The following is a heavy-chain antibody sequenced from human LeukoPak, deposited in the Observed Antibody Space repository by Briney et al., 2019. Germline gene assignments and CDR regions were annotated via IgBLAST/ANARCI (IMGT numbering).Heavy chain of an antibody. D-gene: IGHD3-10*01. J-gene: IGHJ4*02. CDR3: ARDHGSAYYRAPRH. Sequence: LGASVKVSCKASGCSFTKYYMLWVGPAPGQGLEWMGTIHPSGGRTTYAQKFQGRVTMTRDTHTSTVHMELSSLRSEDTAVYYCARDHGSAYYRAPRHWGQGTLVTVSS. CDR2: IHPSGGRT. CDR1: GCSFTKYY. V-gene: IGHV1-46*01.